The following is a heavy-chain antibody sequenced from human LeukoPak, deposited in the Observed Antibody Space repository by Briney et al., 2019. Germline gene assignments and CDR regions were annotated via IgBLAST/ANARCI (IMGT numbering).Heavy chain of an antibody. CDR3: ATVRGTTGTTFAFDI. V-gene: IGHV1-58*02. Sequence: SVKVSCKASGFTFTSSAMQWVRQARGQRLEWIGWIVVGSGNTNYAQKFQERVTITRDMSTSTAYMELSSLRSEDTAVYYCATVRGTTGTTFAFDIWGQGTVATVSS. CDR2: IVVGSGNT. J-gene: IGHJ3*02. D-gene: IGHD1-1*01. CDR1: GFTFTSSA.